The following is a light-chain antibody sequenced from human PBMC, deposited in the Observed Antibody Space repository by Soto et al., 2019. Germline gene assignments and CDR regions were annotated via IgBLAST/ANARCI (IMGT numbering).Light chain of an antibody. Sequence: ENVLTQSPGTLYLSPGERATLSCRASQSVTSNYLAWYQQKPGQAPSLLIYGASARAAGIPDRFSGSGTGTDFALTISGLEPEDFAVYFCQQYASSPWTFGQGTKV. CDR1: QSVTSNY. V-gene: IGKV3-20*01. CDR3: QQYASSPWT. CDR2: GAS. J-gene: IGKJ1*01.